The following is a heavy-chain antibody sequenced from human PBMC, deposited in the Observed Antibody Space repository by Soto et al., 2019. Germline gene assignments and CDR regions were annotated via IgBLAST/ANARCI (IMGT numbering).Heavy chain of an antibody. V-gene: IGHV4-34*01. Sequence: SETLSLTCAVSVGSFSGFYWTWIRQPPGEGLEWIGEINHSGTINFNPSLRSRLTISLDSSKKHFSLKLTSLTAADAAVYYCARADRTLVTSYGLDVWGQGTTVTVPS. CDR2: INHSGTI. J-gene: IGHJ6*02. CDR3: ARADRTLVTSYGLDV. CDR1: VGSFSGFY. D-gene: IGHD2-21*02.